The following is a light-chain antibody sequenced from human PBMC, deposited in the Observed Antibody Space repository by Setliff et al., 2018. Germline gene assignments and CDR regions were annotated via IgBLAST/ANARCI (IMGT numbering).Light chain of an antibody. Sequence: QSALTQPASVSGSPGQSITISCSGTSSDVGSCDLVAWYQQHPGKAPKLIMYAVSDRPSGVSNRFSGSKSGNTASLTISGLQTEDEADYYCNAYTSGTTYEFGTGTKVTV. J-gene: IGLJ1*01. CDR2: AVS. CDR1: SSDVGSCDL. CDR3: NAYTSGTTYE. V-gene: IGLV2-14*03.